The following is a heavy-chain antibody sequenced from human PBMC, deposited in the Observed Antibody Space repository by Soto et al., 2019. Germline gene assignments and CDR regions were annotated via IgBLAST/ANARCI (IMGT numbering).Heavy chain of an antibody. J-gene: IGHJ3*01. Sequence: SVKVSCNASGGTFSSYAISWVLQAPGQGLEWMGGIIPIFGTANYAQKFQGRGTITADESTSTAYKELSSLRSEDPAVYYCARGSDIVVVVAANTKGGFDCWGQGTMVTGS. CDR2: IIPIFGTA. CDR3: ARGSDIVVVVAANTKGGFDC. CDR1: GGTFSSYA. D-gene: IGHD2-15*01. V-gene: IGHV1-69*13.